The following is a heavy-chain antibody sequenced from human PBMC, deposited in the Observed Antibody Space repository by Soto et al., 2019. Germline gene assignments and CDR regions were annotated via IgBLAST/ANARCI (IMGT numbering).Heavy chain of an antibody. Sequence: EVQLVESGGGLVQPGGSLRLSCAASGFTFSSYWMHWVRQAPGKGLVWVSRINSDGSSTSYADSVKGRFTISRDNAKNTLYLQMNSLRADDTAVYYCASTGGIKWLRPIDYWGQGTLVTVSS. CDR2: INSDGSST. V-gene: IGHV3-74*01. CDR1: GFTFSSYW. CDR3: ASTGGIKWLRPIDY. J-gene: IGHJ4*02. D-gene: IGHD5-12*01.